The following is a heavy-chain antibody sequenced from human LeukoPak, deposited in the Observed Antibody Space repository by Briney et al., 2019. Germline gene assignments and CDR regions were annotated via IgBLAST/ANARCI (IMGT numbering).Heavy chain of an antibody. CDR3: ARLALVGASRVVDY. CDR1: GGSISSGTYY. V-gene: IGHV4-39*01. CDR2: IYSSGST. D-gene: IGHD1-26*01. J-gene: IGHJ4*02. Sequence: PSETLSLTCTVSGGSISSGTYYWGWVRQPPGKGLEWIGSIYSSGSTYYNPSLKSRVTISVDTSKNQSSLNLSSVTAADTAVYYCARLALVGASRVVDYWGQGTLVTVSS.